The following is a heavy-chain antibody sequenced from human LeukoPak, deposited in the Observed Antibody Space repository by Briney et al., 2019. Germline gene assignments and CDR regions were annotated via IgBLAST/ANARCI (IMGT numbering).Heavy chain of an antibody. CDR3: ARDGIIDYRYMDV. CDR2: IYYSEST. CDR1: GGSITSSSYY. Sequence: SETLSLTCTLSGGSITSSSYYWGWIRQPPGKGLEWIGSIYYSESTYYNPSLKSRVTISVDTSKNQISLKLSSVTAADTAVYDCARDGIIDYRYMDVWGKGTTVTVSS. J-gene: IGHJ6*03. V-gene: IGHV4-39*07. D-gene: IGHD4-11*01.